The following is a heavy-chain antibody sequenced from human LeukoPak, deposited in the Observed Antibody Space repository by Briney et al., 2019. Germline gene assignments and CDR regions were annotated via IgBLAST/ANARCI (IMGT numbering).Heavy chain of an antibody. CDR3: ATDRGWRTSGYYLYYFEY. CDR1: GFIFTNYF. Sequence: GGSPRLSCAASGFIFTNYFMSWVRQAPGKGLEWVASIKPDGSEKYYVDSVRGRFTISRDNTMNSLYLQMSCLRAEDTAVYYCATDRGWRTSGYYLYYFEYWGQGTLVTYSS. J-gene: IGHJ4*02. V-gene: IGHV3-7*01. D-gene: IGHD3-3*01. CDR2: IKPDGSEK.